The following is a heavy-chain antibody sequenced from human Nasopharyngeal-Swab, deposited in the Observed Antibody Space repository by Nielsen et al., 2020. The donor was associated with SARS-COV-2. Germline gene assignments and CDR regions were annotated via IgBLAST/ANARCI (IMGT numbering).Heavy chain of an antibody. CDR2: ISSSSSYT. J-gene: IGHJ6*02. CDR3: ARGVMVQGVNGYYYGMDV. D-gene: IGHD3-10*01. V-gene: IGHV3-11*06. CDR1: GFTFSNYW. Sequence: GGSLRLSCAASGFTFSNYWMSWVRQAPGKGLEWVSYISSSSSYTNYADSVKGRFTISRDNAKNSLYLQMNSLRAEDTAVYYCARGVMVQGVNGYYYGMDVWGQGTTVTVSS.